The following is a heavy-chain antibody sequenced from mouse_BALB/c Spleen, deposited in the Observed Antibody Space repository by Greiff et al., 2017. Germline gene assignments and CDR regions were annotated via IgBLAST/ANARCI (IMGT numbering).Heavy chain of an antibody. V-gene: IGHV5-17*02. D-gene: IGHD1-1*01. CDR1: GFTFSSFG. CDR2: ISSGSSTI. J-gene: IGHJ2*01. Sequence: EVQVVESGGGLVQPGGSRKLSCAASGFTFSSFGMHWVRQAPEKGLEWVAYISSGSSTIYYADTVKGRFTISRDNPKNTLFLQMTSLRSEDTAMYYCARSRPYGSREYYFDYWGQGTTLTVSS. CDR3: ARSRPYGSREYYFDY.